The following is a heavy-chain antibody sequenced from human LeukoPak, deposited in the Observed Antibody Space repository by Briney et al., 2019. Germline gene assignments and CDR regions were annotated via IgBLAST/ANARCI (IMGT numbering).Heavy chain of an antibody. CDR3: ARPRYSSSHIDY. CDR2: IYYSGST. V-gene: IGHV4-34*01. Sequence: PSETLSLTCAVYGGSFSGYYWSWIRQPPGKGLEWIGSIYYSGSTYYNPSLKSRVTISVDTSKNQFSLKLSSVTAADTAVYYCARPRYSSSHIDYWGQGTLVTVSS. D-gene: IGHD6-13*01. CDR1: GGSFSGYY. J-gene: IGHJ4*02.